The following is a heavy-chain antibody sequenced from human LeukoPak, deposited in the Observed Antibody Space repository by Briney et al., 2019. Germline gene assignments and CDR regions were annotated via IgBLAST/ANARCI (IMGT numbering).Heavy chain of an antibody. CDR1: GFTFSSYG. Sequence: GGSLRLSCAASGFTFSSYGMHWVRQAPGEGLEWVAVISYDGGNQYYADSVKGRFTISRDNSKTALYLQMNSLRAEDTAVYYCAKDPTTFSVYEIDYWGQGTLVTVSS. CDR3: AKDPTTFSVYEIDY. D-gene: IGHD5/OR15-5a*01. J-gene: IGHJ4*02. CDR2: ISYDGGNQ. V-gene: IGHV3-30*18.